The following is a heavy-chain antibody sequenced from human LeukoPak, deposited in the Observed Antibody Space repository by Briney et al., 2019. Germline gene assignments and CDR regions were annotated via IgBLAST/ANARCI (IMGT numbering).Heavy chain of an antibody. CDR2: INPNSGGT. J-gene: IGHJ4*02. CDR1: GYTFTGYY. Sequence: GASVKVSCKASGYTFTGYYMHWVRQAPGQGLEWMGRINPNSGGTNYAQKFQGRVTMTRDTSISTAYMELSRLRSDDTAVYYCARSLTYYYGSSGYYPPRYWGQGTLVTVSS. CDR3: ARSLTYYYGSSGYYPPRY. D-gene: IGHD3-22*01. V-gene: IGHV1-2*06.